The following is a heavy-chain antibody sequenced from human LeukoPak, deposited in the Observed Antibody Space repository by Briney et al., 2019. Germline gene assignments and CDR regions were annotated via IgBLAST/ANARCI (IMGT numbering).Heavy chain of an antibody. J-gene: IGHJ4*02. CDR2: IGSSGRAI. V-gene: IGHV3-48*03. Sequence: GSLRLSCAASGFTFSSYEMNWVHQAPGQGLEWISYIGSSGRAIYYADSVKGRFTISRDNAKNSLYLQMDSLRAEDTAVYYCARIGYDWNLFDFWGQGTLVTVSS. CDR3: ARIGYDWNLFDF. CDR1: GFTFSSYE. D-gene: IGHD1-20*01.